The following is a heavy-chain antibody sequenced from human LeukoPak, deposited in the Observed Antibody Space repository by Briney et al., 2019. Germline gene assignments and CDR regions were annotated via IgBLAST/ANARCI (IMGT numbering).Heavy chain of an antibody. D-gene: IGHD5-18*01. CDR1: GYTFTGYY. V-gene: IGHV1-2*02. CDR2: INPNSGGT. J-gene: IGHJ4*02. Sequence: ASVKVSCKASGYTFTGYYMHWVRQAPGQGLEWMGWINPNSGGTKYAQKFQGRVTMTRDTSISTAYMELSRLRSDDTVVYYCARDSRDGYSYGYGGIDYWGQGTLVTVSS. CDR3: ARDSRDGYSYGYGGIDY.